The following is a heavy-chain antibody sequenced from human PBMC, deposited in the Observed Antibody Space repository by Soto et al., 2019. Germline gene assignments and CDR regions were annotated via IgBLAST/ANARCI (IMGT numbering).Heavy chain of an antibody. CDR1: GYTFTGYY. Sequence: ASVKVSCKASGYTFTGYYMHWVRQAPGQGLEWMGWINPNSGGTNYAQKFQGWVTMTRDTSISTAYMELSRLRSDDTAVYYCARDLKGDGYHEGDYHGMDVWGQGTTVTVSS. V-gene: IGHV1-2*04. J-gene: IGHJ6*02. CDR3: ARDLKGDGYHEGDYHGMDV. D-gene: IGHD5-12*01. CDR2: INPNSGGT.